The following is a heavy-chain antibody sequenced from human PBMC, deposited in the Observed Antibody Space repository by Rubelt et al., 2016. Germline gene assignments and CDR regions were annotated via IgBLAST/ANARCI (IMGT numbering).Heavy chain of an antibody. CDR3: ARHVSGRFLEWLSWYNWFDP. V-gene: IGHV4-34*01. CDR2: INHSGST. J-gene: IGHJ5*02. CDR1: GGSFSGYY. D-gene: IGHD3-3*01. Sequence: QVQLQQWGAGLLKPSETLSLTCAVYGGSFSGYYWSWIRQPPGKGLEWIGEINHSGSTNYNPSLKSRVTLSVDTAKNQFSLKLSSVTAADTAVYYCARHVSGRFLEWLSWYNWFDPWGQGTLVTVSS.